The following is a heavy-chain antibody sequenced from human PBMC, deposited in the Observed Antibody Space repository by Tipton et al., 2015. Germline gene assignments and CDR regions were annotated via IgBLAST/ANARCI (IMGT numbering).Heavy chain of an antibody. CDR1: GFSFSDAW. V-gene: IGHV3-15*07. CDR2: IKTKAYGGTI. J-gene: IGHJ4*02. D-gene: IGHD6-25*01. Sequence: GSLRLSRAASGFSFSDAWMNWVRQAPGKGLEWVGRIKTKAYGGTIDYAAPVKGRFIISKDDSKNTLFLQMDSLKAEDTGVYYCTTDPSPPGSGSNSDYWGQGTLVTVSS. CDR3: TTDPSPPGSGSNSDY.